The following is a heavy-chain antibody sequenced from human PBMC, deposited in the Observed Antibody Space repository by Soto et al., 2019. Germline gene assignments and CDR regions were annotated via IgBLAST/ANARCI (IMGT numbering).Heavy chain of an antibody. Sequence: QVQLVESGGGVVQPGRSLRLSCAASGFTFSSYGMHWVRQAPGKGLEWVAVISYDGSNKYYAASVKGRFTISRDNSKNTLYLQMNSLRAEDPAVYYWAKDLAYSSSSDYWGQGTLVIVSS. V-gene: IGHV3-30*18. CDR2: ISYDGSNK. CDR1: GFTFSSYG. D-gene: IGHD6-6*01. CDR3: AKDLAYSSSSDY. J-gene: IGHJ4*02.